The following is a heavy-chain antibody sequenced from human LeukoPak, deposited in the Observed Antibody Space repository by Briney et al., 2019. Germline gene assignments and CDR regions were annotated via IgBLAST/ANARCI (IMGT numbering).Heavy chain of an antibody. Sequence: PSETLSLTCNVSGGSISSNTYFWGWIRRPPGKGLEWIGSIRYSGSTYYNPSLKSRVTISVDTSKNQFSLKLSSVTAADTAVYYCARAPYGMDVWGQGTTVTVSS. CDR1: GGSISSNTYF. V-gene: IGHV4-39*07. J-gene: IGHJ6*02. CDR3: ARAPYGMDV. CDR2: IRYSGST.